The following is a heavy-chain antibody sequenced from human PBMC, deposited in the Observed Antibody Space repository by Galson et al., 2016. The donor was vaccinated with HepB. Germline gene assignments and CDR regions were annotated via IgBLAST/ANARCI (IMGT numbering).Heavy chain of an antibody. Sequence: LRLSCAASGFTFSDHYIDWVRQAPGKGLEWVGRSRDKAHSHTTQYAASVKGRFAISRDESEDSLYLQMNSLKTEDTAVYYCARDFYDGACHYMDYWGRGTLVTVSS. CDR2: SRDKAHSHTT. J-gene: IGHJ4*02. V-gene: IGHV3-72*01. D-gene: IGHD2/OR15-2a*01. CDR1: GFTFSDHY. CDR3: ARDFYDGACHYMDY.